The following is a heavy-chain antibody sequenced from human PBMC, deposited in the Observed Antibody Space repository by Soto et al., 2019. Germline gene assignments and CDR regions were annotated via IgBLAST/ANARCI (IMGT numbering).Heavy chain of an antibody. CDR3: ARGRIYSSLTTDY. CDR1: GRTFSSYA. V-gene: IGHV1-69*06. D-gene: IGHD6-6*01. Sequence: SVKVSCKASGRTFSSYAISWVRQAPGQGLEWMGGIFPIFGTANYAQKFQGRVMITAAKSTSTSYMELSSLISEDTAVYYCARGRIYSSLTTDYWGQGTLVTVSS. J-gene: IGHJ4*02. CDR2: IFPIFGTA.